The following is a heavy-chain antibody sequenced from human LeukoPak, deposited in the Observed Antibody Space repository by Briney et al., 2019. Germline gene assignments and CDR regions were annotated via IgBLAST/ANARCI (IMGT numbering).Heavy chain of an antibody. J-gene: IGHJ6*03. CDR1: GGSFSGYY. V-gene: IGHV4-34*01. Sequence: PSETLSLTCAVYGGSFSGYYWSWIRQPPGKGLEWIGEINHSGSTNYNPSLKSRVTISVDTSKNQFSLKLSSVTAADTAVYYCASYSSGGRRYYYYYMDVWGKGTTVTI. CDR2: INHSGST. CDR3: ASYSSGGRRYYYYYMDV. D-gene: IGHD6-19*01.